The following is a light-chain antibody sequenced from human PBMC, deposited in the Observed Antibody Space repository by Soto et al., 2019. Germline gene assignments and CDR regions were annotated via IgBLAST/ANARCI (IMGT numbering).Light chain of an antibody. CDR1: QNISSY. CDR3: QQYSSSRT. V-gene: IGKV3-20*01. J-gene: IGKJ1*01. CDR2: GAS. Sequence: DIVLTQSPGTLSLSPGERATLSCRASQNISSYLAWYQQKRGQAPRLLIYGASSRATGIPVRFSGSGSETEFTLTITRLEPEDFAMYYCQQYSSSRTFGQGTKVDIK.